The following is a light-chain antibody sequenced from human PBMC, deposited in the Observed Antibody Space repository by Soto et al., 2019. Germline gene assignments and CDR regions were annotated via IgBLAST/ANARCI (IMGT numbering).Light chain of an antibody. CDR1: SGDVGRYSR. Sequence: QSVLTQPHSVSGSPGQSVTISCTGTSGDVGRYSRVSWYQQHPDKAPQLMIYDVNKRPSGVPDRFSGSKSGSTASLTISGLQAEDEADYYCCSYAGTYTYVFGTGTKVTVL. CDR3: CSYAGTYTYV. V-gene: IGLV2-11*01. CDR2: DVN. J-gene: IGLJ1*01.